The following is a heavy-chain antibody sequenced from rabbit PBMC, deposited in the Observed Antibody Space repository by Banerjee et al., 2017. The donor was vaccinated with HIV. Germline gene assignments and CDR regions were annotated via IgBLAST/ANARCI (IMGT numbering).Heavy chain of an antibody. CDR3: ARDSGDYGYAPFKL. J-gene: IGHJ4*01. Sequence: QEQLEESGGGLVKPEGSLTLTCKASGFDLSSDAMCWVRQAPGKGLEWIACIGTSSGNTYYASWAKGRFTISKTSSTTVFLQMTSLTAADTATYFCARDSGDYGYAPFKLWGQGTLVT. CDR2: IGTSSGNT. CDR1: GFDLSSDA. V-gene: IGHV1S45*01. D-gene: IGHD6-1*01.